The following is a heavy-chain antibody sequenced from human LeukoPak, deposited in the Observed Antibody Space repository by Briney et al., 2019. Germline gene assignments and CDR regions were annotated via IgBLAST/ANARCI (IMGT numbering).Heavy chain of an antibody. CDR1: GGSISSYY. V-gene: IGHV4-59*06. CDR2: IYYSGST. J-gene: IGHJ4*02. CDR3: AREVISLYDFDY. Sequence: SETLSLTCTVSGGSISSYYWSWIRQHPGKGMEWIGYIYYSGSTYYNPSLKSRVTISVDTSKNQFSLKLSSVTAADTAVYYCAREVISLYDFDYWGQGTLVTVSS. D-gene: IGHD3-10*01.